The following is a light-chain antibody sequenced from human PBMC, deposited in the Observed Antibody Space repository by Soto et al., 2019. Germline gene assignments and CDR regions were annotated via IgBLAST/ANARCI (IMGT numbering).Light chain of an antibody. CDR2: WAS. V-gene: IGKV4-1*01. Sequence: DIVMTQSPDSLAVSLGERATINCKSSQSVLYSSNNKNYLAWYQQKPGQPPKLLVYWASTRESGVPDRFSGCGSGTDFSLTISRLQAEDVSVYYCQQYYSTPPTFGQGTKLEIK. CDR1: QSVLYSSNNKNY. J-gene: IGKJ2*01. CDR3: QQYYSTPPT.